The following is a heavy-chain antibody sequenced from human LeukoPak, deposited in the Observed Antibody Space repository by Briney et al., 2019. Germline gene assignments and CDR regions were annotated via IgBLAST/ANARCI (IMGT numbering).Heavy chain of an antibody. CDR3: ARLGIGLLDY. CDR2: IYYSGST. D-gene: IGHD2-21*02. Sequence: SETLSLTCTVSGGSISSSSYYWGWIRHPPGKGLEWIGSIYYSGSTHYNPSLKSRVTISVDTSKNQFSLKLSSVTAADTAVYYCARLGIGLLDYWGQGTLVTVSS. V-gene: IGHV4-39*01. J-gene: IGHJ4*02. CDR1: GGSISSSSYY.